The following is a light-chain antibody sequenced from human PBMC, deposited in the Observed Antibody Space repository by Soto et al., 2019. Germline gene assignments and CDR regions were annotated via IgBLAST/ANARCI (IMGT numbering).Light chain of an antibody. CDR3: QQYHSSPWT. Sequence: DIQVTRSPSALTASLCARVTITCGASQSISNWLAWYQQKPGTAPKVLIYDASSLQSGVPSRFSGSGSGTEFTLTLSGLQPDDFATYYCQQYHSSPWTFGQGTKVDIK. J-gene: IGKJ1*01. CDR2: DAS. CDR1: QSISNW. V-gene: IGKV1-5*01.